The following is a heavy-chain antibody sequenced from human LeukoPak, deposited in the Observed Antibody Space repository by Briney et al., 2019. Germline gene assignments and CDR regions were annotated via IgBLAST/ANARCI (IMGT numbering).Heavy chain of an antibody. V-gene: IGHV1-2*06. CDR2: VNPNSGGT. CDR1: GYTFTGYY. D-gene: IGHD2-15*01. J-gene: IGHJ4*02. Sequence: GASVKVSCKASGYTFTGYYMHWVRQAPGQGLEWMGRVNPNSGGTNYAQKFQGRVTMTRDTSISTAYMELSRLRSDDTAVYYCARGLEDGWPFDYWGQGTLVTVSS. CDR3: ARGLEDGWPFDY.